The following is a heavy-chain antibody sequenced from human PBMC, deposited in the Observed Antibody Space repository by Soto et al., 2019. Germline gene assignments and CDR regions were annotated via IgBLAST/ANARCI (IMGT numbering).Heavy chain of an antibody. D-gene: IGHD6-19*01. Sequence: SETLSLTCAVYGGSFSGYYWSWIRQPPGKGLEWIGEINHSGSTNYNPSLKSRVTISVDTSKNQFSLKLSSVTAADTAVYYCARLYSSGPWWVRDFDYWGQGTLVTVSS. V-gene: IGHV4-34*01. CDR3: ARLYSSGPWWVRDFDY. CDR1: GGSFSGYY. J-gene: IGHJ4*02. CDR2: INHSGST.